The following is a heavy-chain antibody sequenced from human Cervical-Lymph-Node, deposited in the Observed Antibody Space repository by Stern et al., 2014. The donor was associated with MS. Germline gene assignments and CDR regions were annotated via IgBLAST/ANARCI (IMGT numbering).Heavy chain of an antibody. Sequence: EVQLVESGGGLVKPGGSLRLSCVGSGFTFSDYTMNWVRQAPGKALEWVSSISSGSTYTHYTDSVEGRSTISRDNARNSLYLQMSSLRAEDTAVYYCARSLMAATTTKGFNWYDPWGQGTLVTVSS. V-gene: IGHV3-21*01. CDR2: ISSGSTYT. CDR3: ARSLMAATTTKGFNWYDP. CDR1: GFTFSDYT. J-gene: IGHJ5*02. D-gene: IGHD6-25*01.